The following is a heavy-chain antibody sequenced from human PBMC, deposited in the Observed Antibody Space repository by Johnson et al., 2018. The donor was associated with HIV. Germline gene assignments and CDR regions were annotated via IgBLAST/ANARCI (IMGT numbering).Heavy chain of an antibody. V-gene: IGHV3-66*01. CDR2: INAGGDT. Sequence: MQLVESGGGLVQPGGSLRLSCAASGLIVTGNFMSWVRQAPGKGLAWVSGINAGGDTYYADSVTGRFTISRDRSKNTVSLQMNSLRVEDTAVDYCARDDRPDGLDIWGQGTMVTVSS. CDR3: ARDDRPDGLDI. D-gene: IGHD1-14*01. CDR1: GLIVTGNF. J-gene: IGHJ3*02.